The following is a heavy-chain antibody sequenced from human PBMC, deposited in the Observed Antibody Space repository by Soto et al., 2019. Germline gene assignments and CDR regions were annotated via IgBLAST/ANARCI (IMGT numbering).Heavy chain of an antibody. V-gene: IGHV3-23*01. CDR2: TSGGAGST. Sequence: EVQLLEAGGGLVQPGGSLRLSCAASGFTFNSSAMSCVRQAPGKGLEWVSTTSGGAGSTYYADSVKGRFTISRDNSKNTLYLQINSLRADDTAVYYCAKGRYRIGCYDPYFDYWGQGTLVTVSS. CDR1: GFTFNSSA. D-gene: IGHD6-19*01. CDR3: AKGRYRIGCYDPYFDY. J-gene: IGHJ4*02.